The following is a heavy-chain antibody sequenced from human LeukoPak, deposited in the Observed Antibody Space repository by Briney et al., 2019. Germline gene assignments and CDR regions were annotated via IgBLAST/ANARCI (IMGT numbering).Heavy chain of an antibody. J-gene: IGHJ4*02. CDR1: GYTFTSYY. V-gene: IGHV1-46*01. CDR3: ARGIVVVPAAPRGFDC. CDR2: INPSGGST. Sequence: ASVKVSCKASGYTFTSYYMHWVRQAPGQGLEWMGIINPSGGSTSYAQKFQGRVTMTRDTSTSTVYMELSSLRSEDTAVYYCARGIVVVPAAPRGFDCWGQGTLVTVSS. D-gene: IGHD2-2*01.